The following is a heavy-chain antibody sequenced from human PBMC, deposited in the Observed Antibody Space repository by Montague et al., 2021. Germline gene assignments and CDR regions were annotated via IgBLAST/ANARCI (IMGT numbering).Heavy chain of an antibody. J-gene: IGHJ5*02. V-gene: IGHV4-59*08. CDR2: MFYGGAT. Sequence: SETLSLTCTVSSGSIFHAHWSWVRRPPGKGLEWLGSMFYGGATSNNPSLKSRATMSIDTSTNQFSLKLSFVTAADTAVYYCAKQDYFVSGTSYKGFDPWGQGILVTVSS. D-gene: IGHD3-10*01. CDR1: SGSIFHAH. CDR3: AKQDYFVSGTSYKGFDP.